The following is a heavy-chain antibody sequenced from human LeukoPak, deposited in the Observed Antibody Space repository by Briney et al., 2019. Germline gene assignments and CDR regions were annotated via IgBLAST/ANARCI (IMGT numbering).Heavy chain of an antibody. J-gene: IGHJ4*02. V-gene: IGHV3-30*03. CDR1: GFMFSNYG. Sequence: GGSLRLSCAASGFMFSNYGMQWVRQAPGKGLEWVAVISYDGSNKYYADSVKGRFTISRDNSKNTLYLQMNSLRAEDTAVYYCARDQGTIAAAGGTKGRFDYWGQGTLVTVSS. D-gene: IGHD6-25*01. CDR3: ARDQGTIAAAGGTKGRFDY. CDR2: ISYDGSNK.